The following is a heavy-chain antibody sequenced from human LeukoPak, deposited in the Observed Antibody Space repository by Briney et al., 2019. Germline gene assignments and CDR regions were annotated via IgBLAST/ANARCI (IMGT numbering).Heavy chain of an antibody. Sequence: PGGSLRLSCAASGFTFSSSAMTWVRQAPGKGLEWVSSISGSGVSTYYADSVKGRFTISRDNSKNTVYLQMNSLRAEDTAVYYCARDVETALLITTQIKPCDYWGQGTLVTVSS. CDR1: GFTFSSSA. CDR3: ARDVETALLITTQIKPCDY. J-gene: IGHJ4*02. V-gene: IGHV3-23*01. D-gene: IGHD5-18*01. CDR2: ISGSGVST.